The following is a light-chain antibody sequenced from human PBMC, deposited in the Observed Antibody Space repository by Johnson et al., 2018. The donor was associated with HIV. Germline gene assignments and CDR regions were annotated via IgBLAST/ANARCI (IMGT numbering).Light chain of an antibody. CDR3: GTWDSGLSAHYV. Sequence: QSLLTQPPSVSAAPGQKVTISCSGSSSNIGNNYVSWYQQLPGTAPKLLIYENNKRPSGIPDRFSDSKSGTSATLGITGLQTGDEADYYCGTWDSGLSAHYVFGTGTRVTVL. CDR2: ENN. V-gene: IGLV1-51*02. J-gene: IGLJ1*01. CDR1: SSNIGNNY.